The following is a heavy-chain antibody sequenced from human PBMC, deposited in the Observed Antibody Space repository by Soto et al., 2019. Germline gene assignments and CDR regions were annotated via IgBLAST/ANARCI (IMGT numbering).Heavy chain of an antibody. D-gene: IGHD3-10*01. J-gene: IGHJ6*02. Sequence: EVQLVESGGGLIQPGGSLRLSCAASGFTVSSNYMSWVRQAPGKGLEWVSVIYSGGSTYYADSVKGRFTISRDNSKITLYLQMNSLRAEDTAVYYCARGARRGNLYYYYYGMDVWGQGTTVTVSS. CDR3: ARGARRGNLYYYYYGMDV. V-gene: IGHV3-53*01. CDR1: GFTVSSNY. CDR2: IYSGGST.